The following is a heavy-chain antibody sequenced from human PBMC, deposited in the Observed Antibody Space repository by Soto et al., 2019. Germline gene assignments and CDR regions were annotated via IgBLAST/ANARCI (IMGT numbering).Heavy chain of an antibody. D-gene: IGHD3-9*01. Sequence: GGSLRLSCAASGFTFSSYAMSWVRQAPGKGLEWVSAISGSGGSTYYADSVKGRFTISRDNSKNTLYLQMNSLRAEDTAVYYCAKSGAVVLRYFDWLPTSYYYYGMDVWGQGTTVTVSS. V-gene: IGHV3-23*01. J-gene: IGHJ6*02. CDR1: GFTFSSYA. CDR2: ISGSGGST. CDR3: AKSGAVVLRYFDWLPTSYYYYGMDV.